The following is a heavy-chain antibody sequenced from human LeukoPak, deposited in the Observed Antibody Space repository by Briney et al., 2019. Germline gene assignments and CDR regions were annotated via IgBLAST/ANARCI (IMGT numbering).Heavy chain of an antibody. Sequence: PGGSLRLSCAASGFTFSSYSMTWVRQAPGKGLEWVSSISSSSSYIYYADSVKGRFTISRDNAKNSLYLQMNSLRAEDTAVYYCARDLLDIVVVVAATPSAFGYWGQGTLVTVSS. CDR3: ARDLLDIVVVVAATPSAFGY. V-gene: IGHV3-21*01. D-gene: IGHD2-15*01. CDR1: GFTFSSYS. CDR2: ISSSSSYI. J-gene: IGHJ4*02.